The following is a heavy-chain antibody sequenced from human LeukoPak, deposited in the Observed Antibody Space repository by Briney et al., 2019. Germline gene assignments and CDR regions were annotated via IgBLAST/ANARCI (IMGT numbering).Heavy chain of an antibody. V-gene: IGHV5-51*01. Sequence: GESLKISCKGSGYSFTSYWIGWVRQMPGKGLEWMGIIYPGDSDTRYSPSFQGQVTISADKSISTAYLQWSSLKASDTAMYYCARAYRSGGSCGGPFDYWGQGTLVTVSS. J-gene: IGHJ4*02. CDR2: IYPGDSDT. CDR1: GYSFTSYW. CDR3: ARAYRSGGSCGGPFDY. D-gene: IGHD2-15*01.